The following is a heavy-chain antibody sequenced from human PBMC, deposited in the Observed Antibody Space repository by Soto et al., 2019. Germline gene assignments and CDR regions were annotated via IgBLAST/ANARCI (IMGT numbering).Heavy chain of an antibody. J-gene: IGHJ4*02. CDR3: ARAVGVVADLGY. V-gene: IGHV1-3*05. CDR1: GYTFTGYA. D-gene: IGHD3-3*01. CDR2: INAGNGNT. Sequence: QVQLVQSGAEEKKPGASVKVSCRASGYTFTGYAIHWVRQAPGQRLEWMGWINAGNGNTKYSQKFQGRVTITRDQSARIAYLELGRLSSDDTAVYSCARAVGVVADLGYWGQGTLVTVSS.